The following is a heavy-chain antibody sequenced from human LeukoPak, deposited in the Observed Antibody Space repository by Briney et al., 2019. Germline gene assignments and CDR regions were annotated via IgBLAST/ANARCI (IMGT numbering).Heavy chain of an antibody. Sequence: ASVKVSCKASGYTFTSYYMHWVRQAPGQGLEWMGIINPSGGSTSYAQKFQGRVTMTRDTSTSTVYMELSSLRSEDTAMYYCARGPPSALLYCNGRNCYSGLFDPWGQGTLVTVSS. CDR3: ARGPPSALLYCNGRNCYSGLFDP. J-gene: IGHJ5*02. D-gene: IGHD2-15*01. CDR1: GYTFTSYY. V-gene: IGHV1-46*01. CDR2: INPSGGST.